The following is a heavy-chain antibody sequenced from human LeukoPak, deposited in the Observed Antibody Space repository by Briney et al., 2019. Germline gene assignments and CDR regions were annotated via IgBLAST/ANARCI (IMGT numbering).Heavy chain of an antibody. Sequence: GGSLRLSCAASGFNFSSYWMSWIRQAPGKGLEWVSYISSSGSTIYYADSVKGRFTISRDNAKNSLYLQMNSLRAEDTAVYYCARDGGSGYSYVYYWGQGTLVTVSS. D-gene: IGHD5-18*01. V-gene: IGHV3-11*01. J-gene: IGHJ4*02. CDR2: ISSSGSTI. CDR1: GFNFSSYW. CDR3: ARDGGSGYSYVYY.